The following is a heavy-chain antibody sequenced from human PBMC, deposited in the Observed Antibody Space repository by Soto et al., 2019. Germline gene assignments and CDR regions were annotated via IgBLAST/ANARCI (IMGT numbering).Heavy chain of an antibody. V-gene: IGHV2-5*01. Sequence: QITLKGSGPTLVKPTQTLTLTCSLSGISLSTSGVGVGWIRQTPGKALEWLALIYWNDDKHYRPSLESRLTLTKDTSKNQAVLTMTNMDPVDTATYYCARGLATLPVFAFDVWGQGTMVTVSS. CDR3: ARGLATLPVFAFDV. CDR1: GISLSTSGVG. J-gene: IGHJ3*01. CDR2: IYWNDDK. D-gene: IGHD6-6*01.